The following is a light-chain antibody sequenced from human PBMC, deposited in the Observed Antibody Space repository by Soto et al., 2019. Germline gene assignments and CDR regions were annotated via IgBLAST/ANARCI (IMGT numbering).Light chain of an antibody. V-gene: IGKV3D-15*01. Sequence: EIVWTQSPGTLSLSPGERATLSCRASQSVSNNYLAWYQQKPGQAPRLLIYGASNRATGIPARFSGSGSETDFTLTISGLRSEDSAVYFCQQYNNWPFSFGQGTRLEIK. J-gene: IGKJ5*01. CDR2: GAS. CDR3: QQYNNWPFS. CDR1: QSVSNN.